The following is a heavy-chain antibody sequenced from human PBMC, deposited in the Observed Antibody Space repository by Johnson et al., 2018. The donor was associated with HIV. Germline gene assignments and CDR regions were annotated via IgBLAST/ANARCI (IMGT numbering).Heavy chain of an antibody. CDR1: GFTVSANY. D-gene: IGHD6-13*01. Sequence: MLLVESGGGVVQPGGSLRLSCGASGFTVSANYMSWVRQAPGKGLEWVSVTYSGGTTYYADSVKGRFTISRDNAKNSLYLQMNSLRAEDTAVYYCASITTIAAAGRGAFDIWGQGTMVTVSS. CDR3: ASITTIAAAGRGAFDI. J-gene: IGHJ3*02. V-gene: IGHV3-66*01. CDR2: TYSGGTT.